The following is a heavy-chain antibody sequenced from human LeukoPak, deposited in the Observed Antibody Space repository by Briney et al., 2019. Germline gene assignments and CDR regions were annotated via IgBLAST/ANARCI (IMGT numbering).Heavy chain of an antibody. CDR2: IKEDSSEK. D-gene: IGHD3-22*01. V-gene: IGHV3-7*01. CDR1: GFTFSSYW. J-gene: IGHJ3*01. Sequence: GGSLRLSCAASGFTFSSYWMSWVRQAPGKGLEWVANIKEDSSEKYYVDTVKGRFTISRDNAKNSLYLQMNSLRAEDTAVYYCARDEYYYDSSGYHDAFDFWGQGTMVTVSS. CDR3: ARDEYYYDSSGYHDAFDF.